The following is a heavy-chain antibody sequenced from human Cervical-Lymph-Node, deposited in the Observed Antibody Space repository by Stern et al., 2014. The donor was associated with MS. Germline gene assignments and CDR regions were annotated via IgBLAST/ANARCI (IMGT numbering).Heavy chain of an antibody. CDR1: GFTFSSYT. CDR3: ARDLLYGDYAFDF. V-gene: IGHV3-21*02. J-gene: IGHJ4*02. D-gene: IGHD4-17*01. CDR2: ITSSSTYT. Sequence: EVQLVESGGGLVKPGGSLRLSCAASGFTFSSYTMNWVRQAPGKGLERVSSITSSSTYTYYADSVRGRLTISRDNAKNSLYLQMNSLRAEDTAVYYCARDLLYGDYAFDFWGQGTLVTVSS.